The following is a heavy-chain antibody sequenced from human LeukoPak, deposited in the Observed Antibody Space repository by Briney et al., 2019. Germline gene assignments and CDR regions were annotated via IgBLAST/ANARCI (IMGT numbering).Heavy chain of an antibody. J-gene: IGHJ6*03. CDR1: GYSFTSYW. V-gene: IGHV5-51*01. CDR3: ARIDYYYYYMDV. CDR2: IYPGDSDT. Sequence: GESLKISGKGSGYSFTSYWIGWVRQMPGKGREWRVIIYPGDSDTRYRPPFRDQFTHSADKSICTAYLQWSSLKASDTAMYYCARIDYYYYYMDVWGKGTTVTVSS.